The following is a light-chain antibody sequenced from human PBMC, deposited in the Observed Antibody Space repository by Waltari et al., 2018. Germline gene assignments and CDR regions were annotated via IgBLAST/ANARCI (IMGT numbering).Light chain of an antibody. CDR2: EGN. CDR3: CSNVGSSVF. J-gene: IGLJ2*01. V-gene: IGLV2-23*03. CDR1: NSKVGSYNL. Sequence: QSALTQPASVSGSPGQSITISCTGFNSKVGSYNLVSWYQKHPGKAPKLLIYEGNRRPSGVSNRFSGSKSDNTASLTLSGLQAEDEADYYCCSNVGSSVFFGGGTKLTVL.